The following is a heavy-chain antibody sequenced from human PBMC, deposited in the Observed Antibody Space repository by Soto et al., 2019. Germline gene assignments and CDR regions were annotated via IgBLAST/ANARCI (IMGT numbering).Heavy chain of an antibody. D-gene: IGHD3-3*01. Sequence: PXESLLLSCAASGFTFSSYWMSWVRQAAGRGLEWVANIKPDGSEKYYVDSVKGRFTISRDHAKNSLYLQMNSLRAEDTAVYYCARAEYDFWSGYQRYFDYWGQGTLVTVSS. J-gene: IGHJ4*02. CDR3: ARAEYDFWSGYQRYFDY. CDR1: GFTFSSYW. V-gene: IGHV3-7*01. CDR2: IKPDGSEK.